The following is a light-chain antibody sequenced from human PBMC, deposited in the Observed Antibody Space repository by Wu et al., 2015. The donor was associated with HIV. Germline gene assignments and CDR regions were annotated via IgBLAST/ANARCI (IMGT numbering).Light chain of an antibody. CDR2: AAS. CDR1: QGIRSY. V-gene: IGKV1-9*01. J-gene: IGKJ2*01. Sequence: IQLTQSPSFLSASVGDRVTISCRASQGIRSYLAWYQQKSGQAPNLLIYAASTLHDGVPSRFSGGGSGTDFTLTINSLQPEDFATYFCQQVTQYPYTFGQGT. CDR3: QQVTQYPYT.